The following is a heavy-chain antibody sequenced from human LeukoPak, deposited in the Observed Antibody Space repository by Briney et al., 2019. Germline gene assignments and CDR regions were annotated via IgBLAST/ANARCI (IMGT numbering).Heavy chain of an antibody. CDR1: GFTFSTYT. Sequence: KPGGSLRLSCAASGFTFSTYTMHWVRQAPGKGLEWVSSISNDNIYIYYADSVKGRFTISRDNAKNSLYLQLNTLRVEDAAVYYCARDQSLVVDTWDSWGQGTLVAVSS. CDR3: ARDQSLVVDTWDS. V-gene: IGHV3-21*01. CDR2: ISNDNIYI. J-gene: IGHJ4*02. D-gene: IGHD2-8*02.